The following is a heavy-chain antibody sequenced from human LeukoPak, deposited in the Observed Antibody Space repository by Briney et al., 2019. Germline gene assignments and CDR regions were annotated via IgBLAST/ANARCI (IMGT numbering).Heavy chain of an antibody. V-gene: IGHV5-51*01. D-gene: IGHD3-22*01. Sequence: SGESLKISCKGSGYSFTSYWIGWVRQLPGKGLEWMGIIYPGDSDTRYSPSFQGQVTISADKSISTAYLQWSSLKASDTAMYYCARQLGYYLFVSDYWGQGTLVTVSS. J-gene: IGHJ4*02. CDR2: IYPGDSDT. CDR3: ARQLGYYLFVSDY. CDR1: GYSFTSYW.